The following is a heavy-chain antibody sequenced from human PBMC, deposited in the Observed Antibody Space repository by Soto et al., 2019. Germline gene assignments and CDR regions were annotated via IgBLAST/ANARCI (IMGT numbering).Heavy chain of an antibody. CDR1: GGSISSGGYS. J-gene: IGHJ5*02. Sequence: QLQLQESGSGLVRPSQTLSLTCAVSGGSISSGGYSWNWIRQPPGRGLEWIGYIYHSGSTLYNPPSTRRVTTAVDKSKIQIALKLTSVAAADTAVYYCARDQPGGIWFDPWGQGTLVTVS. V-gene: IGHV4-30-2*01. D-gene: IGHD3-16*01. CDR3: ARDQPGGIWFDP. CDR2: IYHSGST.